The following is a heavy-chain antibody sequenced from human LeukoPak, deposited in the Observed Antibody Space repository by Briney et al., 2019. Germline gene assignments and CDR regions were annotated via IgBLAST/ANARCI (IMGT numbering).Heavy chain of an antibody. V-gene: IGHV4-59*12. Sequence: SETLSLTCTVSGGSISSYYWSWIRQPPGKGLEWIGYIYYSGSTNYNPSLKSRVTISIDTSKNQFSLKLSSVTAADTAVYYCARNRDGYNSFDYWGQGTLVTVSS. CDR1: GGSISSYY. CDR3: ARNRDGYNSFDY. CDR2: IYYSGST. J-gene: IGHJ4*02. D-gene: IGHD5-24*01.